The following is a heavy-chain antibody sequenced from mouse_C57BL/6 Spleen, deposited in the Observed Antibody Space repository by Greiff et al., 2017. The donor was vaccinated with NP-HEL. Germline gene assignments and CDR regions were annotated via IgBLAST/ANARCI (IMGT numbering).Heavy chain of an antibody. CDR2: IDPSDSYT. J-gene: IGHJ3*01. CDR1: GYTFTSYW. CDR3: ARRGYDYDVAY. D-gene: IGHD2-4*01. Sequence: QVQLQQPGAELVKPGASVKLSCKASGYTFTSYWMQWVKQRPGQGLEWIGEIDPSDSYTNYNQKFKGKATLTVDTSSSTAYMQLSSLTSEDSAVYYCARRGYDYDVAYWGQGTLVTVSA. V-gene: IGHV1-50*01.